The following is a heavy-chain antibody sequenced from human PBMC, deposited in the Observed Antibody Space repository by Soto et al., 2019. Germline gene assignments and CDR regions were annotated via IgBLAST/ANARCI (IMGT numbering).Heavy chain of an antibody. CDR2: INVYNGDR. D-gene: IGHD2-21*02. J-gene: IGHJ5*02. V-gene: IGHV1-18*01. CDR3: ARLQLGGDRMVNWFDP. CDR1: GYIFTKYG. Sequence: QVQVVQSGPELKKPGASVKVSCKAQGYIFTKYGIGWVRQAPGHGLEWMGLINVYNGDRKVAQKFQDRVSMTTDTATDTAYMELKSLRSADPAVYYCARLQLGGDRMVNWFDPWGQGTLVTVSS.